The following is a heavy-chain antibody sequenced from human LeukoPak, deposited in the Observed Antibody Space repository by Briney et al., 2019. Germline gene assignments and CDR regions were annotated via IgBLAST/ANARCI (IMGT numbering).Heavy chain of an antibody. J-gene: IGHJ5*02. CDR2: IYHSGST. CDR3: ARYGDPSDGNWFDP. D-gene: IGHD4-17*01. CDR1: GYSISSGYY. Sequence: SETLSLTCAVSGYSISSGYYWGWIRQRPGKGLEWIRSIYHSGSTYYNPSLKSRVTISVDTSKNQFSLKLSSVTAADTAVYYCARYGDPSDGNWFDPWGQGTLVTVSS. V-gene: IGHV4-38-2*01.